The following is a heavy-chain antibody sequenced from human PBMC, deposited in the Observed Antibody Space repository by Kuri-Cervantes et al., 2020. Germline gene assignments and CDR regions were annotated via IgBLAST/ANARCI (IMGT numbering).Heavy chain of an antibody. CDR2: ISSGGSTT. J-gene: IGHJ4*02. V-gene: IGHV3-48*03. Sequence: GESLKISCAASGFTFSSYEMNWVRQAPGKGLEWVSYISSGGSTTYYADSVKGRFTISRDNAKNPLYLQMNSLRAEDTAIYFCSRPRLSSGYDWGYWGQGTLVTVSS. CDR3: SRPRLSSGYDWGY. D-gene: IGHD5-12*01. CDR1: GFTFSSYE.